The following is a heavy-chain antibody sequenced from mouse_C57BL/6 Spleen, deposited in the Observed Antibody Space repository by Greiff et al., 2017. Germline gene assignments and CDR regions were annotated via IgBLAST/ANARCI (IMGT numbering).Heavy chain of an antibody. D-gene: IGHD2-4*01. Sequence: VKVEESGPGLVAPSQSLSLTCTVSGFSFTNYGVDWVRQPPGKGLEWLGVLCGGGGTIYNSALMSSMGISKDNTKSKVFLKMNSLETDDTTMNYCAEHDYDGFLDYWGQGTTLTVSS. CDR1: GFSFTNYG. CDR2: LCGGGGT. J-gene: IGHJ2*01. V-gene: IGHV2-9*01. CDR3: AEHDYDGFLDY.